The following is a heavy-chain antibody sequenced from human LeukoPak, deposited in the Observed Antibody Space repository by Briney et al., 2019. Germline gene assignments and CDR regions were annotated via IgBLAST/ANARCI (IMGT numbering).Heavy chain of an antibody. D-gene: IGHD5-24*01. CDR3: ARDTRDVGYGMDV. CDR2: IYSGGST. Sequence: GGSLRLSCAASGFTVSSNYMSWVRQASGKGLEWVSVIYSGGSTYYADSVKGRFTISRDNSKNTLYLQMNSLRAEDTAVYYCARDTRDVGYGMDVWGQGTTVTVSS. J-gene: IGHJ6*02. V-gene: IGHV3-66*02. CDR1: GFTVSSNY.